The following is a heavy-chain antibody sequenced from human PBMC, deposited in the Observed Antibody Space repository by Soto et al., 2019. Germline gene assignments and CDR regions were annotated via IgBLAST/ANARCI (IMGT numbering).Heavy chain of an antibody. CDR1: GGSISSYY. Sequence: PSETLSLTCTVSGGSISSYYWSWIRQPAGKGLEWIGRIYTSGSTNYNPSLKSRVTMSVDTSKNQFSLKLSSVTAADTAVYYCARDGXGYCSGGSCYHYYGMDVWGQGTTVTVSS. V-gene: IGHV4-4*07. CDR2: IYTSGST. D-gene: IGHD2-15*01. CDR3: ARDGXGYCSGGSCYHYYGMDV. J-gene: IGHJ6*02.